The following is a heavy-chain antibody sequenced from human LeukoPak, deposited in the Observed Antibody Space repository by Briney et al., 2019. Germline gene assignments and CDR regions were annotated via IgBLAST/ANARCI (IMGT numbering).Heavy chain of an antibody. Sequence: GSLKISCKGSGYSFTSYWIGWVRQMPGKGLEWMGIIYPGDSDPRYSPSFQGQVTISADKSISTAYLQWSRLKASDTAMYYCARIGYSYGPWGYYYYGMDVWGQGTTVTVSS. D-gene: IGHD5-18*01. J-gene: IGHJ6*02. CDR1: GYSFTSYW. CDR2: IYPGDSDP. CDR3: ARIGYSYGPWGYYYYGMDV. V-gene: IGHV5-51*01.